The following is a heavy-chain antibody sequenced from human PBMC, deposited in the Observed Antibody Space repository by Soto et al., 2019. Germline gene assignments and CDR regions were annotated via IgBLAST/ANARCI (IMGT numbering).Heavy chain of an antibody. CDR3: ARAHISGWYFDY. CDR2: INHSGST. J-gene: IGHJ4*02. V-gene: IGHV4-34*01. Sequence: QVQLQQWGAGRLKPSETLSLTCAVYGGSFSGYYWSWIRQPPGKGLEWIGEINHSGSTNYNPSLKSRVTRSVDTSKNQFSLKLSSVTAADTAVYYCARAHISGWYFDYWGQGTLVTVSS. CDR1: GGSFSGYY. D-gene: IGHD6-25*01.